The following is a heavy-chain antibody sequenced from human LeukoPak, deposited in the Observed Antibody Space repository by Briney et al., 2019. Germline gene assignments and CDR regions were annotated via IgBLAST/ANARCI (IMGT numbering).Heavy chain of an antibody. CDR3: AREKNLGT. D-gene: IGHD3/OR15-3a*01. J-gene: IGHJ4*02. CDR1: GXTFGSYW. V-gene: IGHV3-7*05. Sequence: GGSLTLSCAASGXTFGSYWLSWVRQAPGKSLEWVGTIKEDGSDKYYVDSVKGRFTISRDNVKNSVYLQMNSLRAEDTAVYYCAREKNLGTGGQGTLVTVSS. CDR2: IKEDGSDK.